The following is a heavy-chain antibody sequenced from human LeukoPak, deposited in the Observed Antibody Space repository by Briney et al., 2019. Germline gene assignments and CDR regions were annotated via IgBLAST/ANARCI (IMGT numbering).Heavy chain of an antibody. D-gene: IGHD4/OR15-4a*01. Sequence: GGSLRLSCAASGFTVKDNFMSWVRQAPGKGLEWVSVLYSGGATYYADSVKGRFTISRDNSKNIVFLQMNDLRTEDTAFYYCTRDSANYHFAYWGQGALVTVSS. CDR2: LYSGGAT. V-gene: IGHV3-66*01. CDR1: GFTVKDNF. J-gene: IGHJ4*02. CDR3: TRDSANYHFAY.